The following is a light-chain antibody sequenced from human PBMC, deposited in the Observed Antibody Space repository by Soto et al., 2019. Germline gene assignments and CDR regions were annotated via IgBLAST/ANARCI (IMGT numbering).Light chain of an antibody. CDR2: DAS. CDR3: EQNNSWPYT. CDR1: QSVSSY. J-gene: IGKJ5*01. V-gene: IGKV3-11*01. Sequence: EIVLTQSPATLSLSPGERATLSCRASQSVSSYLAWYQQKPGQAPRLLIYDASNRATGIPARFSGSGSETEFTLTISSLQSEYFAVYYCEQNNSWPYTFGQGTQLESK.